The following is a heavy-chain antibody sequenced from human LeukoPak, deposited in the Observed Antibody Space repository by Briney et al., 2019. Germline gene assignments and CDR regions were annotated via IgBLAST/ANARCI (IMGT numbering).Heavy chain of an antibody. V-gene: IGHV3-23*01. J-gene: IGHJ5*02. D-gene: IGHD2-15*01. CDR2: LSASGGGT. CDR3: ATVLHTSLSTWAAFDT. CDR1: GLTFSNFA. Sequence: GGSLRLSCAASGLTFSNFAMTWVRQTPGKGLEWVSALSASGGGTYYAPSVKDRFIISRDNSKNTVSLQMNRLRAEDTALYYCATVLHTSLSTWAAFDTWGQGILVTVSS.